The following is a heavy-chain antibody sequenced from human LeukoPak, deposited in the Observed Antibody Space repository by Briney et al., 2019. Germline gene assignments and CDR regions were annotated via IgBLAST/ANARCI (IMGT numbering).Heavy chain of an antibody. Sequence: GASVKVSCKAFGGTFSSYAISWVRQAPGQGLGWMGRIIPILGIANYAQKFQGRVTITADKSTSTAYMELSSLRSEDTAVYYCARGVATITYYGMDVWGQGTTVTVSS. CDR1: GGTFSSYA. CDR3: ARGVATITYYGMDV. CDR2: IIPILGIA. J-gene: IGHJ6*02. V-gene: IGHV1-69*04. D-gene: IGHD5-24*01.